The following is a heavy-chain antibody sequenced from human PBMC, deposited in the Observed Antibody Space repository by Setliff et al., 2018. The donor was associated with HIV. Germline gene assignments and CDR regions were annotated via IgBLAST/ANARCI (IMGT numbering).Heavy chain of an antibody. CDR1: GFTFRNYA. V-gene: IGHV3-23*01. D-gene: IGHD6-6*01. Sequence: GGSLRLSCAASGFTFRNYAMTWVRQAPGKGLEWVSTISPSSGGTNYADSVMGRFTISRDNSKNILYLQMNSLRVEDSAVYYCAKTVALLRAARLDLDYWGQGTLVTVSS. CDR2: ISPSSGGT. J-gene: IGHJ4*02. CDR3: AKTVALLRAARLDLDY.